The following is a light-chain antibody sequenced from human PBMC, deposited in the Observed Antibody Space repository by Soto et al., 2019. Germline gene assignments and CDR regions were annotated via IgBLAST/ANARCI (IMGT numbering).Light chain of an antibody. J-gene: IGKJ1*01. CDR2: DAS. CDR3: QQDNSYPWT. Sequence: DIQMTQSPSTLSASVGDRVTITCRASQSISSWLAWYQQKPGKAPKLLIYDASSLESGVTSRFSGSGSGTEFTLTISSLQPDDFATYYCQQDNSYPWTFGQGTKVEIK. V-gene: IGKV1-5*01. CDR1: QSISSW.